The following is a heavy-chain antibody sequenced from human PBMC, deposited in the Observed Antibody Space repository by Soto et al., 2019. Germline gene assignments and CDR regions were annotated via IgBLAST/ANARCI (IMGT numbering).Heavy chain of an antibody. CDR1: GVSVSSDTHS. Sequence: SETLSLTCTVSGVSVSSDTHSWSWIRQPPGKRLEWIGFIYSSGSTNYNPSLKSRVTMSVDTSKNQFSLKLRSVIVADTAVYHCARDFVGAVSGIPYYGMDVWGQGTTVTVSS. J-gene: IGHJ6*02. D-gene: IGHD6-19*01. CDR3: ARDFVGAVSGIPYYGMDV. CDR2: IYSSGST. V-gene: IGHV4-61*01.